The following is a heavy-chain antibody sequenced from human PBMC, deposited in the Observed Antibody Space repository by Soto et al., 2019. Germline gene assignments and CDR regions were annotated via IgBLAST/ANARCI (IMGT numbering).Heavy chain of an antibody. V-gene: IGHV4-31*03. J-gene: IGHJ6*02. Sequence: QVQLQESGPGLVKPSQTLSLTCTVSGGSISSGGYYWSWIRQHPGKGLEWIGYIYYSGSTYYNPSLKSRVTISVDTSKSQFSLKLSSVTSADTAVYYCARDGRSGYYYGMDVWGQGTTVTVSS. CDR2: IYYSGST. CDR1: GGSISSGGYY. CDR3: ARDGRSGYYYGMDV. D-gene: IGHD3-10*01.